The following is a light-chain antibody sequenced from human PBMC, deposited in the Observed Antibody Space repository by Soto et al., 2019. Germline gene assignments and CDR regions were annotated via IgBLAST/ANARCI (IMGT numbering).Light chain of an antibody. CDR2: GAS. Sequence: IVLTQSPATLSVSPGERATLSCRASQSTYTNLAWYQQKPGQAPRLLIYGASTRATGIPARFSGSGSGTEFTLTISSLQSEDFAVYYCQQYSNPSLTFGQGTRLEIK. CDR1: QSTYTN. J-gene: IGKJ5*01. V-gene: IGKV3-15*01. CDR3: QQYSNPSLT.